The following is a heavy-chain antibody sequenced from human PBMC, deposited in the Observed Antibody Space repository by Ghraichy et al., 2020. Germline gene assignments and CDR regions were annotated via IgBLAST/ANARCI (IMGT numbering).Heavy chain of an antibody. V-gene: IGHV4-61*02. D-gene: IGHD3-9*01. CDR2: IYVSGNT. CDR1: GGSTSSGNYF. CDR3: ARGPYSILTGYYLYYFDY. Sequence: TLSLTCTVSGGSTSSGNYFWSWIRQPAGKGLEWIGRIYVSGNTNYNPSLKSRVTISVDTSKNQFSLQLSSVTAADTAVYYCARGPYSILTGYYLYYFDYWGQGTLVTVSS. J-gene: IGHJ4*02.